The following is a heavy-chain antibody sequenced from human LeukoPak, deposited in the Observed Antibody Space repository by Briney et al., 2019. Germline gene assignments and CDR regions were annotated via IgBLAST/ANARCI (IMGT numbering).Heavy chain of an antibody. V-gene: IGHV3-74*01. D-gene: IGHD5-12*01. CDR3: ARHRPREYSGYDPFDY. Sequence: GGSLRLSCEGSGFTFRSHWLNWVRQPPGKGPVWVAHIDPDGTTVNYADSVKGRFTVSRDNARNTLYLFMHSLRAEDTAVYFCARHRPREYSGYDPFDYWGRGTLVTVSS. J-gene: IGHJ4*02. CDR1: GFTFRSHW. CDR2: IDPDGTTV.